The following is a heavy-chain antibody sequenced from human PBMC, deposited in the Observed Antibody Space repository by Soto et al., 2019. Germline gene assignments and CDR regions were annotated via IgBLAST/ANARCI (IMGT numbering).Heavy chain of an antibody. CDR3: TTQGFGGLHGLVDV. D-gene: IGHD3-10*01. Sequence: PSETLSLTCSVSGGSISNSRDYWGWIRQPPGKGLEWIATIYYSGKTYYNPSLKSRVTISVDTSKNQFSLKLTSVAAADTAVYYCTTQGFGGLHGLVDVWGQGTTVTVS. CDR2: IYYSGKT. V-gene: IGHV4-39*01. J-gene: IGHJ6*02. CDR1: GGSISNSRDY.